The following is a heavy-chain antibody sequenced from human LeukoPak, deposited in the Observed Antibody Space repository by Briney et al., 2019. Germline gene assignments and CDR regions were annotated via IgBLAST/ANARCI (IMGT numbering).Heavy chain of an antibody. V-gene: IGHV5-51*01. J-gene: IGHJ6*04. CDR3: ARAAYGMDV. D-gene: IGHD6-25*01. CDR2: IYPGDSDT. CDR1: GYSSTSYW. Sequence: GGSLMISCKGSGYSSTSYWIGSVRQMPRKRLEWMGIIYPGDSDTRYSPSFQGQVTISADKAISTAYLQWSSLKASDTAMYYCARAAYGMDVWGKGTTVTVSS.